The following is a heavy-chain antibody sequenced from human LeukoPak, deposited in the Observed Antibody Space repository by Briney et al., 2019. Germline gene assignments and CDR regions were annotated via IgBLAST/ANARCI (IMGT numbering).Heavy chain of an antibody. J-gene: IGHJ4*02. Sequence: GGSLRLSCAASGFTFSSYGMHWVRQAPGKGLEWVAFIRYDGSNKYYADSVKGRFTISRDNSKNTLYLQMNSLRAEDTAVYYCATTLDYYDSSGNVMYYFDYWGQGTLVTVSS. CDR2: IRYDGSNK. CDR3: ATTLDYYDSSGNVMYYFDY. V-gene: IGHV3-30*02. D-gene: IGHD3-22*01. CDR1: GFTFSSYG.